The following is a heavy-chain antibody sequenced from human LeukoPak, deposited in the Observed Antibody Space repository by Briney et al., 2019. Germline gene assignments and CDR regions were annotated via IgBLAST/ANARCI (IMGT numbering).Heavy chain of an antibody. J-gene: IGHJ4*02. V-gene: IGHV3-74*01. CDR3: ARRSSGSPPYYFDY. CDR1: GFTFSSYW. D-gene: IGHD1-26*01. CDR2: INSDGSTT. Sequence: GGSLRLSCTASGFTFSSYWMHWVRQAPGKGLVWVSRINSDGSTTNYADSVKGRFTISRDNAKNTLYLQMNSLRAEDTAVYYCARRSSGSPPYYFDYWGQGTLVTVSS.